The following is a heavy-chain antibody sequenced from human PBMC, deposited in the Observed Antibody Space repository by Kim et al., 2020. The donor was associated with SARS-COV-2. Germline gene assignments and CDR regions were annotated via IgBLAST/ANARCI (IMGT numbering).Heavy chain of an antibody. D-gene: IGHD2-15*01. CDR3: ARGGLTPIDY. V-gene: IGHV4-31*02. CDR2: ST. J-gene: IGHJ4*02. Sequence: STDYNPSLKSRVTISVDTSKNPFSLKLSSVTAADTAVYYCARGGLTPIDYWGQGTLVTVSS.